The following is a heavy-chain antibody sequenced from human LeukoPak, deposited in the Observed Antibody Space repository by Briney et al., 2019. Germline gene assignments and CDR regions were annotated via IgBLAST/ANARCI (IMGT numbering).Heavy chain of an antibody. CDR1: GYTFTSYY. D-gene: IGHD2-2*01. CDR2: INPSGGST. V-gene: IGHV1-46*01. CDR3: ARDLGGYCSSTSCYPFLDAFDI. J-gene: IGHJ3*02. Sequence: GASVKVSCKASGYTFTSYYMHWVRQAPGQGLEWMGIINPSGGSTSYAQKFQGRVTMTRGTSTSTVYMELSSLRSEDTAVYYCARDLGGYCSSTSCYPFLDAFDIWGQGTMVTVSS.